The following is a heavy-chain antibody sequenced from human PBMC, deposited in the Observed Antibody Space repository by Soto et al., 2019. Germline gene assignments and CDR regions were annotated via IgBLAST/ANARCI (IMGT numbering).Heavy chain of an antibody. J-gene: IGHJ4*02. Sequence: EVQLVESGGGLVQPGGSLRLSCAASGFTFNSYSMNWVRQAPGKGLEWVSYIDSSSSSIYYADSVKGRFTISRDNAKNSLYLQTNSLRDEDTAVYYCARGRDGYYWWGQGTLVTVSS. D-gene: IGHD5-12*01. CDR2: IDSSSSSI. V-gene: IGHV3-48*02. CDR3: ARGRDGYYW. CDR1: GFTFNSYS.